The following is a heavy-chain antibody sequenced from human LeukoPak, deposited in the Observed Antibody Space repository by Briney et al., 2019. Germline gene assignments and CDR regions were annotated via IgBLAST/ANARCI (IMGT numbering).Heavy chain of an antibody. CDR2: IGTAGDT. V-gene: IGHV3-13*01. CDR3: ARAGFGELYDY. J-gene: IGHJ4*02. CDR1: GFTFSSYD. Sequence: PGGSLRLSCAASGFTFSSYDMHWVRQATGQGLEWVSAIGTAGDTYYPGSVKGRFTISRENAKNSLYLQMNSLRAGDTAVYYCARAGFGELYDYWGQGTLVTVSS. D-gene: IGHD3-10*01.